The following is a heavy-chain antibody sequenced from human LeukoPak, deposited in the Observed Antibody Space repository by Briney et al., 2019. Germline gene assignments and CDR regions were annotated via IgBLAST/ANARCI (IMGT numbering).Heavy chain of an antibody. CDR2: ISSSGSTI. Sequence: AGGSLRLSCAASGFTFSDYYMSWIRQAPGKGLEWVSYISSSGSTIYYADSVKGRFTISRDNAKNSLYLQMNSLRAEDTAVYYCARRGDYDYGGYVSTNWFDPWGQGTLVTVSS. V-gene: IGHV3-11*01. CDR1: GFTFSDYY. D-gene: IGHD4-17*01. J-gene: IGHJ5*02. CDR3: ARRGDYDYGGYVSTNWFDP.